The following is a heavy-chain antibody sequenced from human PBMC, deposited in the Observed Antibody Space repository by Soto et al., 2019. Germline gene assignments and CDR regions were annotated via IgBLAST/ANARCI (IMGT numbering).Heavy chain of an antibody. J-gene: IGHJ4*02. CDR2: ISYDGSNK. CDR1: GFTFSSYG. Sequence: QVQLVESGGGVVQPGRSLRLSCAASGFTFSSYGMHWVRQAPGKGLEWVAVISYDGSNKYYADSVKGRFTISRDNSKNTLYLQMNSLRAEDTAVYYCAKDRDYSYFDYWGQGTLVTVSS. D-gene: IGHD4-4*01. CDR3: AKDRDYSYFDY. V-gene: IGHV3-30*18.